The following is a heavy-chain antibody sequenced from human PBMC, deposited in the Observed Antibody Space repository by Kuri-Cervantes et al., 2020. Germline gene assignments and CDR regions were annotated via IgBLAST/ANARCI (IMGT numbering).Heavy chain of an antibody. CDR3: AREDESSSSWYGGVYYYYYYGMDV. J-gene: IGHJ6*02. CDR1: GYTFTSYG. Sequence: ASVKVSCKASGYTFTSYGISWVRQAPGQGLEWMGWINPNSGGTNYAQKFQGRVTMTRDTSISTAYMELSRLRSDDTAVYYCAREDESSSSWYGGVYYYYYYGMDVWGQGTTVTVSS. V-gene: IGHV1-2*02. D-gene: IGHD6-13*01. CDR2: INPNSGGT.